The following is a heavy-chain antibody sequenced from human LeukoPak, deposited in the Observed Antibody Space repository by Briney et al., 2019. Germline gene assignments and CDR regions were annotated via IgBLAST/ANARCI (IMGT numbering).Heavy chain of an antibody. CDR1: GFTFSSYS. J-gene: IGHJ4*02. CDR2: ISSSSSYI. V-gene: IGHV3-21*01. Sequence: GGSLRLSCAASGFTFSSYSMNWVRQAPGKGLEWVSSISSSSSYIYYADSVKGRFTISRDNAKNSLYLQMNSLRAEDTAVYYCARAVPKVYYFDYWGQGTLVTVSS. D-gene: IGHD6-6*01. CDR3: ARAVPKVYYFDY.